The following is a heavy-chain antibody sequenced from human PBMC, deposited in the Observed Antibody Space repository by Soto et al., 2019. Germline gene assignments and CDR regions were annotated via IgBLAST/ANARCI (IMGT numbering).Heavy chain of an antibody. CDR1: GGSISSSSYY. D-gene: IGHD4-17*01. CDR3: ARHEAPTTVTSWFDP. J-gene: IGHJ5*02. V-gene: IGHV4-39*01. CDR2: IYYSGST. Sequence: SETLSLTCTVSGGSISSSSYYWGWIRQPPGKGLEWIGSIYYSGSTYYNPSLKSRVTISVATSKNQFSLKLSSVTAADTAVYYCARHEAPTTVTSWFDPWGQGTLVTVSS.